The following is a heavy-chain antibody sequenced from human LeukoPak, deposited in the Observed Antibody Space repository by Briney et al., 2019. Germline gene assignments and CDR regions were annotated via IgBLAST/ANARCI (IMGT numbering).Heavy chain of an antibody. J-gene: IGHJ4*02. CDR2: ISGSGGST. D-gene: IGHD2-15*01. V-gene: IGHV3-23*01. Sequence: GGSLRLSCAASGFTFSSYAMSWVRQAPGKGLEWVSAISGSGGSTYYADSVKGRFTISRDDSKNTLYPQMNSLRAEDTAVYYCAKGWWELPIPYRFDYWGQGTLVTVSS. CDR1: GFTFSSYA. CDR3: AKGWWELPIPYRFDY.